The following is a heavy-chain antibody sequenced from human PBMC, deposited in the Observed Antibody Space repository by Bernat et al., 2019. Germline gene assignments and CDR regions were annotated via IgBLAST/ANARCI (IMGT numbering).Heavy chain of an antibody. CDR3: AGGSSPYYDYGMDV. D-gene: IGHD1-26*01. CDR2: IVVGSGNT. CDR1: GFTFTSSA. J-gene: IGHJ6*02. Sequence: QMQLVQSGPEVKKPGTSVKVSCKASGFTFTSSAVQWVRQARGQRLEWIGWIVVGSGNTNYAQKFQGRVTMTRDRSTSTAYMGLSSLRSEDTAVYYCAGGSSPYYDYGMDVWGQGTTVTVSS. V-gene: IGHV1-58*01.